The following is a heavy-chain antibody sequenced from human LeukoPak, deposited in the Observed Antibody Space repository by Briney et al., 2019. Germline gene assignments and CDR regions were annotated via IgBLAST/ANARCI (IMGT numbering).Heavy chain of an antibody. CDR3: ARLNLPGVYYYGSGSYYHFDY. D-gene: IGHD3-10*01. CDR2: IHYSGST. Sequence: SQTLSLTCPVSTRSISSYYWSWIRQPPGKGLEWIGYIHYSGSTNYNPSLKGRVTISVDTSKNQFSLKLSSVTAADTAVYYCARLNLPGVYYYGSGSYYHFDYWGQGTLVTVSS. V-gene: IGHV4-59*08. J-gene: IGHJ4*02. CDR1: TRSISSYY.